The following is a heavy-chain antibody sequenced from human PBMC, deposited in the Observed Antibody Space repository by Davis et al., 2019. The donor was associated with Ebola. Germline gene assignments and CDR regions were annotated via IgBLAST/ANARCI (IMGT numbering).Heavy chain of an antibody. CDR2: SNSDESIT. CDR1: GFSFSRNW. D-gene: IGHD1-1*01. CDR3: ARTNVQLEPYDVFDI. Sequence: PGGSLRLSCAASGFSFSRNWMQWVRQAPGTGLVWVSRSNSDESITSYADSVKGRFTISRDNAKNTPYLQMNSLRAEDTAVYYCARTNVQLEPYDVFDIWGQGTMVTVSS. V-gene: IGHV3-74*01. J-gene: IGHJ3*02.